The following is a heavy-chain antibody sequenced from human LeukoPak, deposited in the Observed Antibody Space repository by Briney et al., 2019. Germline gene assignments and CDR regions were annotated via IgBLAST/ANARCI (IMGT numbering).Heavy chain of an antibody. CDR3: ARQGELAIDY. V-gene: IGHV4-59*08. Sequence: PSETLSLTCTVSGGSISSYYWSWIRQPPGKGLEWIGFFYYSGSTNYNPSLKSRVTISVDTSKNQFSLKLSSVTAADTAVYYCARQGELAIDYWGQGTLVTVSS. CDR2: FYYSGST. D-gene: IGHD1-26*01. CDR1: GGSISSYY. J-gene: IGHJ4*02.